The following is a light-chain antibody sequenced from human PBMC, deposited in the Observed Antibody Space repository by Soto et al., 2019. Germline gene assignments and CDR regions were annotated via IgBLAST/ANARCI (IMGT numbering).Light chain of an antibody. Sequence: QSVLTQPPSVSGAPGQRVTISCTGSISNIGAGYDVHWYQQLPGTAPKLIIYGTTNRPSGVPDRFSGSKSGTSASLAITGLQAEDEADYYCQSYDGTLSGSYVFGVGTKLTVL. CDR3: QSYDGTLSGSYV. CDR1: ISNIGAGYD. CDR2: GTT. V-gene: IGLV1-40*01. J-gene: IGLJ1*01.